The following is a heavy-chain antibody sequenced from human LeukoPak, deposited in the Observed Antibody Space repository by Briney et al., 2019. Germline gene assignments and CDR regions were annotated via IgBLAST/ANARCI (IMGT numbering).Heavy chain of an antibody. CDR1: GFSVRTTY. CDR3: TRSGYRHPYHFES. Sequence: GGSLRLSCAMSGFSVRTTYMSWVRQAPGKGLEWVSVIYTGGGTDHADSVKGRFTISRDNSKNTLSLQMNSLRVEDTAIYYCTRSGYRHPYHFESWGQGTLVIVSS. V-gene: IGHV3-53*01. J-gene: IGHJ4*02. CDR2: IYTGGGT. D-gene: IGHD3-22*01.